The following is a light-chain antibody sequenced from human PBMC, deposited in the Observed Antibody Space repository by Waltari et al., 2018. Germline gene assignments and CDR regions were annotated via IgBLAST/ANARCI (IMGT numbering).Light chain of an antibody. J-gene: IGLJ2*01. CDR1: NIGSTS. V-gene: IGLV3-21*02. Sequence: SYVLTQPPSVSVAPGQTARITCGGNNIGSTSVHWYQQKPGQAPVLVVYDDSDRPSGIPELFSGSNSGNTATLTISRVEAGDEADYYCQVWDSSSDLSYVVFGGGTKLTVL. CDR2: DDS. CDR3: QVWDSSSDLSYVV.